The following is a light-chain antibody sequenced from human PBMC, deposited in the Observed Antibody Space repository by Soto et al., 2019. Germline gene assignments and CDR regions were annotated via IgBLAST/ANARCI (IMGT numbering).Light chain of an antibody. J-gene: IGLJ1*01. V-gene: IGLV1-44*01. Sequence: QSVLTQPHSASGTPGQRVTLSCSGSSSNIGTSSVHWFQQLPGTAPKLLISTNNQRPSGVPDRFSGSKSGTSASLAISGLQSGDEADYYCAAWDDSLNGLYVFGTGTKVTVL. CDR3: AAWDDSLNGLYV. CDR1: SSNIGTSS. CDR2: TNN.